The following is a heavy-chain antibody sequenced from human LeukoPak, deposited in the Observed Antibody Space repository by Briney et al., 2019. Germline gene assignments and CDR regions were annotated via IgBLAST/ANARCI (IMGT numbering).Heavy chain of an antibody. Sequence: GGSLRLSCAASGFTFSSYGMSWVRQAPGKGLEWVSGISGSGGSTYYADSVKGRFTISRDNSKNTLYLQMNSLRAEDTAVYYCAKEPYYYYDSSGPAIFDYWGQGTLVTVSS. CDR3: AKEPYYYYDSSGPAIFDY. V-gene: IGHV3-23*01. D-gene: IGHD3-22*01. CDR1: GFTFSSYG. J-gene: IGHJ4*02. CDR2: ISGSGGST.